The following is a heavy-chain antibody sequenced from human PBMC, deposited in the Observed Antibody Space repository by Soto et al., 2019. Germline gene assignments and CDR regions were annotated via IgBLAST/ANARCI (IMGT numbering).Heavy chain of an antibody. Sequence: EVQLVESGGGLVQPGGSLRLSCAASGITVSSHYMSWVRQAPGKGLEWVSFIYSGGTTHYADSVKGRFTISTDNSKDTLYRQMNSLRAEDTAMYYCARQACGDQCHFDYWGQGTLVTVSS. CDR2: IYSGGTT. D-gene: IGHD2-21*01. V-gene: IGHV3-66*04. CDR1: GITVSSHY. CDR3: ARQACGDQCHFDY. J-gene: IGHJ4*02.